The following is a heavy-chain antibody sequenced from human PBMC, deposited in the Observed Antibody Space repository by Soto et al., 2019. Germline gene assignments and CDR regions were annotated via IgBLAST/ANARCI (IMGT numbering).Heavy chain of an antibody. J-gene: IGHJ3*02. V-gene: IGHV4-31*03. CDR1: GGSISSGGYY. CDR3: ARERDTAMVRTHGAFDI. D-gene: IGHD5-18*01. Sequence: QVQLQESGPGLVKPSQTLSLTCTVSGGSISSGGYYWSWIRQHPGKGLEWIGYLYYSGSTYYNPSLKSRVTISVDTSKNQFSLKLSSVTAADTAVYYCARERDTAMVRTHGAFDIWGHGTMVTVSS. CDR2: LYYSGST.